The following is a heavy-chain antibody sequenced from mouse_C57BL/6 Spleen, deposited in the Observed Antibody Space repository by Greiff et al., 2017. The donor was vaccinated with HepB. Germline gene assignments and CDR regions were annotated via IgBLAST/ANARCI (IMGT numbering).Heavy chain of an antibody. D-gene: IGHD1-1*01. CDR3: ARNYYGSSYGYFDV. CDR1: GYSFTDYN. V-gene: IGHV1-39*01. CDR2: INPNYGTT. J-gene: IGHJ1*03. Sequence: EVKLMESGPELVKPGASVKISCKASGYSFTDYNMNWVKQSNGKSLEWIGVINPNYGTTSYNQKFKGKATLTVDQSSSTAYMQLNSLTSEDSAVYYCARNYYGSSYGYFDVWGTGTTVTVSS.